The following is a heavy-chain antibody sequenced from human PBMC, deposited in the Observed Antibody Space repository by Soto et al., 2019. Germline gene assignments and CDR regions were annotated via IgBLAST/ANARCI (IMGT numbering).Heavy chain of an antibody. V-gene: IGHV1-3*01. CDR2: INAANGNT. J-gene: IGHJ4*02. Sequence: ASVKVSCKASGYTFTTYALHWVRQAPRQRLEWMGWINAANGNTKYSQKFQGRVTITRDTSASTAYMELSSLRSEDTAVYYCARSLMNTAMVTFYYFDYWGQGTLVTVSS. CDR3: ARSLMNTAMVTFYYFDY. CDR1: GYTFTTYA. D-gene: IGHD5-18*01.